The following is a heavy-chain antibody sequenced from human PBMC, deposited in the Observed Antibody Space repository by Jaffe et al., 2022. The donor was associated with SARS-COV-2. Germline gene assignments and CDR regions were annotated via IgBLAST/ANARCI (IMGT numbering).Heavy chain of an antibody. CDR1: GFTFSNYA. Sequence: EVQLLESGGALVQPGGSLRLSCAASGFTFSNYAMTWVRQAPGKGLDWVSSISGTNGHTYYADSVKGRFTISRDNSKNTVYLQMDSLRADDTAVYYCARSTARCWQCPGDYWGQGTLVTVSS. V-gene: IGHV3-23*01. CDR3: ARSTARCWQCPGDY. CDR2: ISGTNGHT. J-gene: IGHJ4*02. D-gene: IGHD6-19*01.